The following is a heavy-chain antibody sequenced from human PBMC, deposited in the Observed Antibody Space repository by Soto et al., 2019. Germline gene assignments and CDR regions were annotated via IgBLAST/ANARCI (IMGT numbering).Heavy chain of an antibody. V-gene: IGHV4-30-2*01. Sequence: SETLSLTCAVSGGSISSGGYSWSWIRQPPGKGLEWIGYIYHSGSTNYNPSLKSRVTISVDTSKNQFSLKLSSVTAADTAVYYCARVWGYYFDYWGQGTLVTVSS. J-gene: IGHJ4*02. CDR2: IYHSGST. CDR3: ARVWGYYFDY. CDR1: GGSISSGGYS. D-gene: IGHD3-10*01.